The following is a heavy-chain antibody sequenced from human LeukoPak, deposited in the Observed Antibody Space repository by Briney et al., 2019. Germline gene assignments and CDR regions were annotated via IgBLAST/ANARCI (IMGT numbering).Heavy chain of an antibody. D-gene: IGHD3-16*02. CDR3: ARDYVWGSYRLFDY. J-gene: IGHJ4*02. CDR2: ISYDGSDK. CDR1: GFTFSSYA. V-gene: IGHV3-30-3*01. Sequence: GRSLRLSCAASGFTFSSYAMHWVRQAPGKGLEWVAIISYDGSDKYYADSVKGRLTISRDNSKSKLYLQMNSLRADDTAVYYCARDYVWGSYRLFDYWGQGTLVTVSS.